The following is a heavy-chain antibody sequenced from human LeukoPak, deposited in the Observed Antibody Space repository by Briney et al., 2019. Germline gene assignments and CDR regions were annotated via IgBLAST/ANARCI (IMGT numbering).Heavy chain of an antibody. CDR1: GFTFDDYG. Sequence: GGSLRLSCAASGFTFDDYGMSWVRQAPGKGLEWVSGINWNGGSTGYADSVKGRFTISRDNAKNSLYLQMNSLRAEDTALYHCARDVCSSTSCSFDYWGQGTLVTVSS. CDR2: INWNGGST. D-gene: IGHD2-2*01. V-gene: IGHV3-20*01. J-gene: IGHJ4*02. CDR3: ARDVCSSTSCSFDY.